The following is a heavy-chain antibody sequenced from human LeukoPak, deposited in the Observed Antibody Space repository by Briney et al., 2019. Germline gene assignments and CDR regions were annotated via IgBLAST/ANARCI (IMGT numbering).Heavy chain of an antibody. V-gene: IGHV4-4*07. D-gene: IGHD3-16*01. CDR1: GGSISPYY. CDR3: ARTYTSSSWVGGYFDY. Sequence: SETLSLTCTVSGGSISPYYWSWIRQPAGKGLEWIGRIYDNGSTNYNPSLKSRVTMSVDTSKNQFSLRVNSVTVADTAVYYCARTYTSSSWVGGYFDYWGQGTPVTVSS. CDR2: IYDNGST. J-gene: IGHJ4*02.